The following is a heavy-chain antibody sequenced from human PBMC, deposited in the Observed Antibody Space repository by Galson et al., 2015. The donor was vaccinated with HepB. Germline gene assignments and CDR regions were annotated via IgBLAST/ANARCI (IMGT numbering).Heavy chain of an antibody. CDR3: ARNPASYDYYNMDV. CDR1: GFSFMSHS. Sequence: SLRLSCAASGFSFMSHSMNWVRHSPGKGLEWLAYISPGGTKYYAGSARGRFTLSRDNAKKSMYLHMSSLRVEDTAVYYCARNPASYDYYNMDVWGQGTTVTVSS. CDR2: ISPGGTK. V-gene: IGHV3-48*01. D-gene: IGHD2-21*01. J-gene: IGHJ6*02.